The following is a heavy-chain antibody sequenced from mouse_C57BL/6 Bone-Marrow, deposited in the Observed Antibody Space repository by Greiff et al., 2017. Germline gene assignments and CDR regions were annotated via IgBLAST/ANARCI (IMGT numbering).Heavy chain of an antibody. CDR1: GYTFTSYW. D-gene: IGHD1-1*01. J-gene: IGHJ3*01. CDR3: ARSIYYYGSSGPWFAY. Sequence: QVQLQQSGAELVKPGASVKMSCKASGYTFTSYWITWVKQRPGQGLEWIGDIYPGSGSTNYNEKFKSKATLTVDTSSSTAYMQLSSLTSEDSAVYYCARSIYYYGSSGPWFAYWGQGTLVTVSA. V-gene: IGHV1-55*01. CDR2: IYPGSGST.